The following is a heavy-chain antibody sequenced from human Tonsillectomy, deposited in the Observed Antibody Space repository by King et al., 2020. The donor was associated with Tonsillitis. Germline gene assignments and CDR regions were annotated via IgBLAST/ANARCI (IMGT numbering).Heavy chain of an antibody. V-gene: IGHV4-59*08. J-gene: IGHJ4*02. CDR2: IHYSGST. D-gene: IGHD2-15*01. Sequence: VQLQESGPRVVKPSETVSLTCTVSGGSIGSYYWSWIRQPPGKGLEWIGYIHYSGSTKYNPSLKSRVTIAGDTSKRQFSLKLSSVTAADTAVYYCARHEYAVGAMRYWGQGALVTVSS. CDR3: ARHEYAVGAMRY. CDR1: GGSIGSYY.